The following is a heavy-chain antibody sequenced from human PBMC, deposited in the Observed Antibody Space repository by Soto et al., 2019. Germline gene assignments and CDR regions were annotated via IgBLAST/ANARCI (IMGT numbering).Heavy chain of an antibody. V-gene: IGHV5-10-1*01. CDR2: IDPSDSYT. Sequence: PGESLKISCKGSGYSFTSYWISWVRQMPGKGLERMGRIDPSDSYTNYSPSFQGHVTISADKSISTAYLQWSSMKASDTAMYYCARLLLSRVDFDPWGQGTPVTVSS. D-gene: IGHD3-16*02. CDR1: GYSFTSYW. J-gene: IGHJ5*02. CDR3: ARLLLSRVDFDP.